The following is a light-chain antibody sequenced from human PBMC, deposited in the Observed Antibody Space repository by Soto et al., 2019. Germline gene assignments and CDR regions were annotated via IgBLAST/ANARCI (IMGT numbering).Light chain of an antibody. V-gene: IGLV2-14*01. CDR2: DVS. J-gene: IGLJ2*01. CDR1: SCDVGGYNY. Sequence: QSALTQPASVSGSPGQSITISCTGTSCDVGGYNYVSWYQQHPGKAPKLMIYDVSNRPSGVSNHFSGSKSGNTASLTISQLQAEDEAYYYCSTYTSSNTLVVFGGGTQLTVL. CDR3: STYTSSNTLVV.